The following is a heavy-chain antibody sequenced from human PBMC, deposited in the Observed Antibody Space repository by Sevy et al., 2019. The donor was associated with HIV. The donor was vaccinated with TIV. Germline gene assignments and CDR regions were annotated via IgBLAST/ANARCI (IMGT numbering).Heavy chain of an antibody. CDR2: VYSSGKT. CDR1: GGSISRFY. CDR3: ARGADGYNYVAEY. V-gene: IGHV4-4*07. D-gene: IGHD5-12*01. Sequence: SETLSLTCTVSGGSISRFYWSWIRQPAGKGLEWIGRVYSSGKTKYHPSLKSRVTMSVDTSKNQFSLKLNSVTAADTAVYYCARGADGYNYVAEYWGQGTLVTVSS. J-gene: IGHJ4*02.